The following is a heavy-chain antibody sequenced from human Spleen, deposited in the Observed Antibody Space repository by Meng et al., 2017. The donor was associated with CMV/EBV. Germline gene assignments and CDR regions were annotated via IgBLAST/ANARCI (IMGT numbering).Heavy chain of an antibody. CDR1: GGSISNGGYY. V-gene: IGHV4-39*07. Sequence: GSLRLSCSVSGGSISNGGYYWSWIRQHPGKGLEWIGSIYYSGSTNYIPSLRSRVTISLDTSNKQVSLRLTSVTAADTAVYYCAREFLHSGGYYAFDYWGQGALVTVSS. D-gene: IGHD3-22*01. J-gene: IGHJ4*02. CDR3: AREFLHSGGYYAFDY. CDR2: IYYSGST.